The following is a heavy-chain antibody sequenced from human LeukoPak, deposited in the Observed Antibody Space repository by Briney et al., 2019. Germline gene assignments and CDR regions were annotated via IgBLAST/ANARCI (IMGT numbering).Heavy chain of an antibody. V-gene: IGHV1-2*02. J-gene: IGHJ3*02. CDR3: ARAKVYDNSGGDVFDI. D-gene: IGHD3-22*01. CDR1: GYTFTGYY. Sequence: ASVTVSCKASGYTFTGYYMHWVRQAPGQGLEWMGWISPNSGDTNYAQKFQGRVTMTRDTSISTAYMELSRLRSDDTAVYYCARAKVYDNSGGDVFDIWGQGTMVTVSS. CDR2: ISPNSGDT.